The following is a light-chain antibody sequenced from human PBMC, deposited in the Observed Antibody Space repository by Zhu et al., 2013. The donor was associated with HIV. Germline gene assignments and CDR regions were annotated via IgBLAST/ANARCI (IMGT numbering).Light chain of an antibody. Sequence: AIQLTQSPSSLSAFVGDRVTVTCRASRDIGSGLGWYQQKPGKAPSLLIYDASNLKSGVPSRFSGSGSGRDFTLTITSLQPEDIAIYYCQQFNTYLALSFGGGTKVEVK. CDR2: DAS. J-gene: IGKJ4*01. CDR3: QQFNTYLALS. CDR1: RDIGSG. V-gene: IGKV1-13*02.